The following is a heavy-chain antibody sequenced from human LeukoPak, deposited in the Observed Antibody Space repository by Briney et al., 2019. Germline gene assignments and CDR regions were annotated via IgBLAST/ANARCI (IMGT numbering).Heavy chain of an antibody. D-gene: IGHD3-9*01. CDR3: ARDSPYDINFDY. V-gene: IGHV3-21*01. CDR1: GFTFSSYS. CDR2: ISSSSSYI. J-gene: IGHJ4*02. Sequence: AGGSLRLSCAASGFTFSSYSMNWVRQAPGKGLEWVSSISSSSSYIYYADSVKGRFTISRDNAKNSLYLQMNSLRAEDTAVYYCARDSPYDINFDYWGQGTLVTVSS.